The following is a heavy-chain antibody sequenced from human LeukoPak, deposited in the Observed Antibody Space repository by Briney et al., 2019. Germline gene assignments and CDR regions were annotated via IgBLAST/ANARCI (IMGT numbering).Heavy chain of an antibody. CDR2: ISNDGSNI. CDR1: GVTFSSYG. Sequence: GGSLRLSCAASGVTFSSYGVHWVRQAPGKRLEWVAVISNDGSNIHYADSVKGRFTISRDNSKNTLYLQMNSLRAEDTAVYYCAKDLTGVNYCLDQWGQGTLVTVSS. J-gene: IGHJ4*02. V-gene: IGHV3-30*18. D-gene: IGHD1-7*01. CDR3: AKDLTGVNYCLDQ.